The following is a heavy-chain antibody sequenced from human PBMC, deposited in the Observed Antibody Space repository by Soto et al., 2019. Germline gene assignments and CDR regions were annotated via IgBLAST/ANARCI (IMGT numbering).Heavy chain of an antibody. CDR3: TRKLYNTADFDH. D-gene: IGHD1-20*01. Sequence: QVQLMQSGAAVRKPGASVKVSCKASGYTFTDSDITWVQQATGQGLEWLGWMSPKRGYTGYAQKFHDRVTLTRDTYSGTAYMELSSLTSEDTDVYYSTRKLYNTADFDHWGQGTLVTVSS. CDR2: MSPKRGYT. J-gene: IGHJ4*02. CDR1: GYTFTDSD. V-gene: IGHV1-8*02.